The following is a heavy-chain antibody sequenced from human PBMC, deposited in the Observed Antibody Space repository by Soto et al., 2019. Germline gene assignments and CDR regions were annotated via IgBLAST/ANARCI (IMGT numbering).Heavy chain of an antibody. Sequence: PGGSLRLSCEASGFSFSSYALSWVRQAPGKGLEWVSTFSAGGRAYYADSVKGRFTIAKDFSKNTLHLQTNSLRAEDTAVYYCAKESMPEHYGDTLFDHWGQGTRVTVS. CDR1: GFSFSSYA. CDR3: AKESMPEHYGDTLFDH. V-gene: IGHV3-23*01. CDR2: FSAGGRA. D-gene: IGHD4-17*01. J-gene: IGHJ4*02.